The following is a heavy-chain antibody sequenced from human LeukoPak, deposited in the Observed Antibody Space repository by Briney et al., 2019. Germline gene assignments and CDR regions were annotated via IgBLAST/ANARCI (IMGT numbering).Heavy chain of an antibody. D-gene: IGHD5-24*01. V-gene: IGHV3-23*01. CDR3: AKDRGDGYNYDS. Sequence: GGSLRLPCAASGFTFSSYAMSWVRQAPGKGLEWVSAISGSGGSTYYADSVKGRFTISRDNSKNTLFLQMNSLRAEDTAVYYCAKDRGDGYNYDSWGQGTLVTVSS. CDR1: GFTFSSYA. CDR2: ISGSGGST. J-gene: IGHJ4*02.